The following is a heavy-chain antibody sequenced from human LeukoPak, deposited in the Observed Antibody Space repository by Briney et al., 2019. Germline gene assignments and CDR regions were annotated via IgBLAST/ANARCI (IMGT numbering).Heavy chain of an antibody. J-gene: IGHJ4*02. CDR3: AREGSMTARPFVSIDY. D-gene: IGHD2-21*02. V-gene: IGHV4-4*07. Sequence: PSETLSLTCTVSGGSISSYYWSWIRQPAGKGLEWIGRIHTSGNTDYNPSLKSRVTMSVETSKNQFSLKLNTVTAADTAVYYCAREGSMTARPFVSIDYWGQGTLVTVSS. CDR2: IHTSGNT. CDR1: GGSISSYY.